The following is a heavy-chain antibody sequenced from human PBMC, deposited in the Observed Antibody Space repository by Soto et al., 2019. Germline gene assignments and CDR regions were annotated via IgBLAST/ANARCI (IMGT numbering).Heavy chain of an antibody. CDR2: IKEDGSEI. CDR1: GFTFSNYW. D-gene: IGHD2-2*01. V-gene: IGHV3-7*02. Sequence: EVQLVESGGGLVQPGGSLRLSCAASGFTFSNYWMSWVRQAPGKGLEWVANIKEDGSEIYFVDSVKGRFTISRDNAKXXXXLXXXXXXXXXXXXXXXARGTPYCTSTSCSPSYSYGMDVWGQGTTVTVSS. J-gene: IGHJ6*02. CDR3: ARGTPYCTSTSCSPSYSYGMDV.